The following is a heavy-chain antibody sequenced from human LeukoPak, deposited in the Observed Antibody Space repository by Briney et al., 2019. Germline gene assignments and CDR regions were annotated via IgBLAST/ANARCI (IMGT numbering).Heavy chain of an antibody. CDR3: ARLRYYGSGSPDY. J-gene: IGHJ4*02. D-gene: IGHD3-10*01. V-gene: IGHV4-39*01. CDR2: IYYSGSA. CDR1: GGSISSGPYY. Sequence: KPSETLSLTCTVSGGSISSGPYYWGWIRQPPGKGLEWIGSIYYSGSAYYNPSLKSRVTISADMSKNQFSLKVSSVTAADTAVYYCARLRYYGSGSPDYWGQGTLVTVSS.